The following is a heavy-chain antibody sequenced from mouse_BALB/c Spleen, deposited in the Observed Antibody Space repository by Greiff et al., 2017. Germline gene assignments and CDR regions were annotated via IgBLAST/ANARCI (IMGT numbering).Heavy chain of an antibody. CDR2: IRNKANGYTT. Sequence: EVQVVESGGGLVQPGGSLRLSCATSGFTFTDYYMSWVRQPPGKALEWLGFIRNKANGYTTEYSASVKGRFTISRDNSQSILYLQMNTLRAEDSATYYCATFMDWYFDVWGAGTTVTVSS. CDR3: ATFMDWYFDV. V-gene: IGHV7-3*02. J-gene: IGHJ1*01. D-gene: IGHD1-1*01. CDR1: GFTFTDYY.